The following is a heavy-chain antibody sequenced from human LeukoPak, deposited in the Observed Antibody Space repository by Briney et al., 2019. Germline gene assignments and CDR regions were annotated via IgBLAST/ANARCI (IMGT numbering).Heavy chain of an antibody. CDR2: INPNSGGT. D-gene: IGHD2-21*01. CDR1: GYTFTGYY. J-gene: IGHJ5*02. CDR3: ARTFVASNWFDP. Sequence: ASVKVSCKASGYTFTGYYIHWVRQAPGQGLEWMGWINPNSGGTNYAQKFQGRVTMTRDTSISTAYMELSRLRSDDTAVYYCARTFVASNWFDPWGQGTLVTVSS. V-gene: IGHV1-2*02.